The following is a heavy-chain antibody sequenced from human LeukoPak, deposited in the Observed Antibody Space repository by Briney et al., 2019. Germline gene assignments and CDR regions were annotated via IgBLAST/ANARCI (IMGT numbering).Heavy chain of an antibody. D-gene: IGHD3-22*01. CDR1: GFTVSSNY. CDR2: IYTGGST. J-gene: IGHJ4*02. CDR3: AKELDSSGYFDY. V-gene: IGHV3-53*01. Sequence: GGSLRLSCAASGFTVSSNYMSWVRQAPGKGLEWVSVIYTGGSTYYADSVKGRFTISRDNSKNTLYLQMNSLRAEDTAVYYCAKELDSSGYFDYWGQGTLVTVSS.